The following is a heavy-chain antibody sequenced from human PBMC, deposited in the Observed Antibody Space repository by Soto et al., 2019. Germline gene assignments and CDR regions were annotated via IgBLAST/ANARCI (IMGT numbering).Heavy chain of an antibody. V-gene: IGHV3-48*02. CDR1: GFNFNSYT. J-gene: IGHJ6*02. CDR3: ARDRFWSGSDYYYYGMDV. Sequence: GGSLRLSCAASGFNFNSYTMNWIRQAPGQGLEWVSYISSSSSTIYYADSVRGRFTVSRDNAKNSLYLQMNSLRDEDTAVYYCARDRFWSGSDYYYYGMDVWGQGTTVTVSS. CDR2: ISSSSSTI. D-gene: IGHD3-3*01.